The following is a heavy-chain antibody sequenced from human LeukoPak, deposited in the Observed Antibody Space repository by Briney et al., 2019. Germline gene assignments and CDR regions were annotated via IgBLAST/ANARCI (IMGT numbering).Heavy chain of an antibody. V-gene: IGHV4-4*07. D-gene: IGHD4-17*01. Sequence: SETLSLTCTVPGGSISSYYWSWIRQPAGKGLEWVGRIYTSGSTNYNPSLKSRVTMSVDTSKNQFSLKLSSVTAADTAVYYCAREITVTAGPHYYYYGMDVWGQGTTVTVSS. CDR3: AREITVTAGPHYYYYGMDV. CDR1: GGSISSYY. J-gene: IGHJ6*02. CDR2: IYTSGST.